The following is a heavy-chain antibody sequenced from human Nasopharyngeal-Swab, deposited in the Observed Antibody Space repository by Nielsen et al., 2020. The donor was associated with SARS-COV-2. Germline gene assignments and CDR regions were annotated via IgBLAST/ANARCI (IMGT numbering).Heavy chain of an antibody. CDR2: MSYDGSRQ. J-gene: IGHJ4*02. CDR3: AKEGKFCSGSSCYYPFEY. Sequence: GGSLRLSCAASGFTFTAYAMHWVRQAPGKGLEWVAFMSYDGSRQQYADSVKGRFTISRDTSKNTLLLEMNSLRPEDTAVYYCAKEGKFCSGSSCYYPFEYWGQGTLVTVSS. V-gene: IGHV3-30*18. D-gene: IGHD2-15*01. CDR1: GFTFTAYA.